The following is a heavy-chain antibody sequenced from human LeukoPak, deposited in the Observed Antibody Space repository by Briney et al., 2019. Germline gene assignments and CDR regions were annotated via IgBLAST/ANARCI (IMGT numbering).Heavy chain of an antibody. CDR2: IKQDESEK. CDR1: RFSFSNYW. CDR3: ARLVGDVTTWDC. Sequence: GGSLRLSCTASRFSFSNYWMSWVRQAPGKGLEWVASIKQDESEKYYVDSVKGRFTTSRDNAKSSLYLQMNALRGEDTAVYYCARLVGDVTTWDCWGQGTLVTVSS. V-gene: IGHV3-7*03. J-gene: IGHJ4*02. D-gene: IGHD1-26*01.